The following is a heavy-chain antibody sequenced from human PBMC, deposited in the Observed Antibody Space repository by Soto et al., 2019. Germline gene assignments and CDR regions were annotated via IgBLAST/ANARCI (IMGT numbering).Heavy chain of an antibody. J-gene: IGHJ6*02. D-gene: IGHD2-21*02. V-gene: IGHV1-69*12. CDR2: IIPIFGKA. Sequence: QVQLVQSGAEVKKPGSSVKVSCKASVGTFSSYSISWVRQAPGQGLEWMGGIIPIFGKANYAQKFQGRVTITADESTSTAYRALSSLRSKDTAVYYCARRRVEVAAIRFYYGMEAWGQGTTVTVSS. CDR3: ARRRVEVAAIRFYYGMEA. CDR1: VGTFSSYS.